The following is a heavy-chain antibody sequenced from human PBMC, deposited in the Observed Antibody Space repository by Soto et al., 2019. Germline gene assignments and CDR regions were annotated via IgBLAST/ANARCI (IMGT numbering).Heavy chain of an antibody. V-gene: IGHV3-30*18. CDR1: GFTFSDYG. D-gene: IGHD6-6*01. J-gene: IGHJ4*02. CDR3: AKEMYPRTVLDSSSPWGDY. CDR2: VSYDGSYK. Sequence: QVQLVESGGGVAQPGRSLRLSCAVSGFTFSDYGVHWVRQAPGKGLEWVAVVSYDGSYKYYADSVKGRFTVSRDLSGNTLFLQMNSLRLEDTAVYFCAKEMYPRTVLDSSSPWGDYWGQGTLVAVSS.